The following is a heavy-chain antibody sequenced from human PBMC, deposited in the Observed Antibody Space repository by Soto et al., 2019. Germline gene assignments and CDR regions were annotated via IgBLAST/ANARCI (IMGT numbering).Heavy chain of an antibody. CDR1: GFSLSTYV. CDR3: AKGILLEPPGTRAFDI. CDR2: VGRSGTT. Sequence: EVQLLESGGGLVQPGGSLRLSCAVSGFSLSTYVMSWVRQAPGKVLEWVSTVGRSGTTFYPDSVRGRFTISSDNSNHSLFLQMNSLRADDTALYYCAKGILLEPPGTRAFDIWGQGTMVIVS. J-gene: IGHJ3*02. D-gene: IGHD1-1*01. V-gene: IGHV3-23*01.